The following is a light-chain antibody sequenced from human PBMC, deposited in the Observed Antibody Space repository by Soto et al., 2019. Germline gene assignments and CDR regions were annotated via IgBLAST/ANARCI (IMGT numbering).Light chain of an antibody. CDR3: QQLKTYPFT. V-gene: IGKV1-13*02. J-gene: IGKJ5*01. CDR2: DAS. Sequence: AIQLTQSPSSLSASVGDRVSITCRASQGISSALAWYQHKPGKAPKILIYDASSLQSGVPSRFSGSEHGTECTLTISSLQPEDFATYYCQQLKTYPFTCGRGTRLEIK. CDR1: QGISSA.